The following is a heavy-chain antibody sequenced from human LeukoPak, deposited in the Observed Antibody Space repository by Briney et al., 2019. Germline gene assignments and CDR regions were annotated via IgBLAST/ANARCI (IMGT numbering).Heavy chain of an antibody. CDR1: GGSISTYY. V-gene: IGHV4-59*01. CDR2: IYYSGST. J-gene: IGHJ4*02. Sequence: SETLSLTCTVSGGSISTYYWSWIRQSPGKGLELIGYIYYSGSTNYNPSLKSRVPISVDTSRNQFSLKLSSVTAADTAVYYCARGTLAYYFDYWGQGTLVTVSS. D-gene: IGHD3-3*02. CDR3: ARGTLAYYFDY.